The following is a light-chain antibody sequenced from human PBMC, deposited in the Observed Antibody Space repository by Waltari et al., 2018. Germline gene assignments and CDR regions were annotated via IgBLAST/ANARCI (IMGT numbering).Light chain of an antibody. CDR2: KDN. Sequence: SNELTQPPSVSVFPGQTARITCSADALADEYAYWYQQKPGQAPVMIIYKDNERPSGIPDRFSDSSSGTTVTLTISAVQAEDEADYFCQSVDSTDSYPVFGGGTKLTVL. CDR3: QSVDSTDSYPV. V-gene: IGLV3-25*03. CDR1: ALADEY. J-gene: IGLJ2*01.